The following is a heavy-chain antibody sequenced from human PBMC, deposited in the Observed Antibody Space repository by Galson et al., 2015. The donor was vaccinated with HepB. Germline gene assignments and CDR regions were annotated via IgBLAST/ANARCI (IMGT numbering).Heavy chain of an antibody. V-gene: IGHV3-30-3*01. Sequence: SLRLSCAASGFTSSNYAMHWVRQAPGKGLEWVAVISYDGSNKYYAYSLKGRFTISRDNSKNTLYLQMNSLRAEDTALYYCARGGSSSSRPGVYYGMDVWGQGTTVTVSS. CDR2: ISYDGSNK. D-gene: IGHD6-6*01. J-gene: IGHJ6*02. CDR1: GFTSSNYA. CDR3: ARGGSSSSRPGVYYGMDV.